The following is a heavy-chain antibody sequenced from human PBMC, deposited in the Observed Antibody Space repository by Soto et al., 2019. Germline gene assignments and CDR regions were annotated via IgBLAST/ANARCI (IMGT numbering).Heavy chain of an antibody. CDR3: ARQRLLWFGELPLYYYYGMDV. D-gene: IGHD3-10*01. CDR1: GGSFSCYY. Sequence: SETLSLTCAVYGGSFSCYYWSWIRQPPGKWLEWIGEINHSGSTNYNPSLKSRVTISVDTSKNQFSLKLSSVTAADTAVYYCARQRLLWFGELPLYYYYGMDVWGQGTTVTVSS. J-gene: IGHJ6*02. CDR2: INHSGST. V-gene: IGHV4-34*01.